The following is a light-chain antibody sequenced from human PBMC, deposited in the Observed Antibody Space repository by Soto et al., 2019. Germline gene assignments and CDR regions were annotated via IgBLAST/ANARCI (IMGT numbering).Light chain of an antibody. Sequence: QAVVTQPPSVSGAPGQRVTISCTGSSPNIGAGYDVHWYQQLPGTAPKLLIYGNSNRPSGVPDRFSGSKSGTSASLAITGLQAEDEADYYCQSYDSSLSGLDVFGTGTKLTVL. V-gene: IGLV1-40*01. J-gene: IGLJ1*01. CDR2: GNS. CDR3: QSYDSSLSGLDV. CDR1: SPNIGAGYD.